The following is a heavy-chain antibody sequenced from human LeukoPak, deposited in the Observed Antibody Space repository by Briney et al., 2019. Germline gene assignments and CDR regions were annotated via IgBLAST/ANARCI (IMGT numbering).Heavy chain of an antibody. CDR2: IDPSDSYT. J-gene: IGHJ4*02. Sequence: GESLRISCKGSGYSFTSYWISWVRQMPGKGLEWMGRIDPSDSYTNYSPSFQGHVTISADKSISTAYLQWSSLKASDTAMYYCARHREYDILTGYSYFDYWGQGTLVTVSS. CDR1: GYSFTSYW. CDR3: ARHREYDILTGYSYFDY. V-gene: IGHV5-10-1*01. D-gene: IGHD3-9*01.